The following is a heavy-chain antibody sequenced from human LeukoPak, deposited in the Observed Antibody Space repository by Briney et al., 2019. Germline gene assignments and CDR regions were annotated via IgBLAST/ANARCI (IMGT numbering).Heavy chain of an antibody. D-gene: IGHD6-19*01. J-gene: IGHJ4*02. V-gene: IGHV4-39*01. CDR3: ARQSSYSSGWYFDY. CDR2: MYYSGSA. CDR1: GGSVSDSRYY. Sequence: SETLSLTCTVSGGSVSDSRYYWGSIRQPPGKGLEWIGNMYYSGSANYNPSLKSRVTIPIDTSKNQFSLKLSSVTAADTAVYYCARQSSYSSGWYFDYWGQGTLVTVSS.